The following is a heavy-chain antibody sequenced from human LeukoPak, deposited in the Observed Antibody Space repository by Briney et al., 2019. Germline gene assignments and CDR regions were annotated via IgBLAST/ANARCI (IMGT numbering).Heavy chain of an antibody. D-gene: IGHD5-12*01. V-gene: IGHV1-46*01. CDR2: INPSGGST. Sequence: ASVKVSCKASGYTFTSYYMHWVRQAPGQGLEWMGIINPSGGSTSYAQKFQGRVTMTRNTSTSTVYMELSSLRSEDTAVYYCARDLRGYSYYYGMDVWGQGTTVTVSS. J-gene: IGHJ6*02. CDR3: ARDLRGYSYYYGMDV. CDR1: GYTFTSYY.